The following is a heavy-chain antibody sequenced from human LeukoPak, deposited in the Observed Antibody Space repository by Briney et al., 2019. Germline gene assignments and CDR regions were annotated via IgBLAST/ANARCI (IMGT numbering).Heavy chain of an antibody. D-gene: IGHD5-18*01. CDR3: TTDSIQLWLPTASDY. Sequence: GGSLRLSCAASGFTFSNAWMSWVRQAPGKGLEWVGRIKSKTDGGTTDYAAPVKGRFTISRDDSKNTLYLQMNSLKTEDTAVYYCTTDSIQLWLPTASDYWGQGTLVTVSS. V-gene: IGHV3-15*01. J-gene: IGHJ4*02. CDR2: IKSKTDGGTT. CDR1: GFTFSNAW.